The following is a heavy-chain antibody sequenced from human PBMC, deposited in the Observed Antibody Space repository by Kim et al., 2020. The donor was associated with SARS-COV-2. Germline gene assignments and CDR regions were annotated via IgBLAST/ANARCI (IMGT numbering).Heavy chain of an antibody. CDR1: GFTFSSYG. CDR3: ARDEGLFDFDY. J-gene: IGHJ4*02. Sequence: GGSLRLSCAASGFTFSSYGMHWVRQAPGKGLEWVAVISYDGSNKYYADSVKGRFTISRDNSKNTLYLQMNSLRAEDTAVYYCARDEGLFDFDYWGQGTLVTVSS. CDR2: ISYDGSNK. V-gene: IGHV3-33*05.